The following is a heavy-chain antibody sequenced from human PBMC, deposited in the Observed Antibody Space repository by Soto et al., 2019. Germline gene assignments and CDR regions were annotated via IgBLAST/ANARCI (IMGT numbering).Heavy chain of an antibody. CDR2: ISGSGGST. D-gene: IGHD2-2*01. Sequence: PGGSLRLSCAASGFTFSSHAMSWVRQAPGKGLEWVSAISGSGGSTYYADSVKGRFTISRDNSKNTLYLQMNSLRAEDTAVYYCAKALLVLLAATPVDYCGTAPLVTRS. J-gene: IGHJ4*02. V-gene: IGHV3-23*01. CDR1: GFTFSSHA. CDR3: AKALLVLLAATPVDY.